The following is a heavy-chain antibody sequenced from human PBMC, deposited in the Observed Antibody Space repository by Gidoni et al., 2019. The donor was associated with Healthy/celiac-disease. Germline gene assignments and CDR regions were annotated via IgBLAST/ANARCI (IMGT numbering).Heavy chain of an antibody. CDR2: INPSGGST. J-gene: IGHJ4*02. CDR3: ARGDYDFWSGYYKGGGDY. V-gene: IGHV1-46*03. Sequence: QVQLVQSGAEVKKPGASVKVSCKASGYTFTSYYMHWVRQAPGQGLEWMGIINPSGGSTSYAQKFQGRVTMTRDTSTSTVYMELSSLRSEDTAVYYCARGDYDFWSGYYKGGGDYWGQGTLVTVSS. CDR1: GYTFTSYY. D-gene: IGHD3-3*01.